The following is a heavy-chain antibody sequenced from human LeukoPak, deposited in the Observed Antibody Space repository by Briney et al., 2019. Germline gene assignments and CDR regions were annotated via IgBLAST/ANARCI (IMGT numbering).Heavy chain of an antibody. Sequence: ASVKVSCKAPGYSFTSYSINWVRQAPGQGLEWMGWISAYNGNTNYAQKPQGRVTMTTDTSTSTAYMELRSLRSDDTAVYYCARVYENYDSSGYYPRFDPWGQGTLVTVSS. CDR2: ISAYNGNT. CDR3: ARVYENYDSSGYYPRFDP. CDR1: GYSFTSYS. J-gene: IGHJ5*02. D-gene: IGHD3-22*01. V-gene: IGHV1-18*01.